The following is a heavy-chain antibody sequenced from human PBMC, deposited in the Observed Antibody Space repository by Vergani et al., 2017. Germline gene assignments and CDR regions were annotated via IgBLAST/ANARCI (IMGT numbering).Heavy chain of an antibody. V-gene: IGHV1-69-2*01. D-gene: IGHD3-3*01. CDR2: VDPEDGET. J-gene: IGHJ6*02. CDR3: ATNPKRFLEWLLYGMDV. Sequence: EVQLVQSGAEVKKPGATVKISCKVSGYTFTDYYMHWVQQAPGKGLEWMGLVDPEDGETIYAEKFQGRVTITADTSTDTAYMELSSLRSEYTAVYYCATNPKRFLEWLLYGMDVWGQGTTVTVSS. CDR1: GYTFTDYY.